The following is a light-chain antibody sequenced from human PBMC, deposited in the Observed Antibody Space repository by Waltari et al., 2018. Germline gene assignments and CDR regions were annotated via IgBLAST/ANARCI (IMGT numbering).Light chain of an antibody. CDR3: QQYGSSPTT. CDR1: RSVSSSY. Sequence: EIVLTQSPGTLSLSPGERATLSCRASRSVSSSYLAWYQRKPGQAPRLLIYGASSWATGIPDRFSGSGSGADFALTISRLEPEDFAVYYCQQYGSSPTTFGQGTKVDI. J-gene: IGKJ1*01. CDR2: GAS. V-gene: IGKV3-20*01.